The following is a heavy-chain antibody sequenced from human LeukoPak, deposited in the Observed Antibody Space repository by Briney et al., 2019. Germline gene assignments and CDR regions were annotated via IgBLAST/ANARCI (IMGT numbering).Heavy chain of an antibody. V-gene: IGHV3-33*01. CDR2: IWHDESKK. CDR3: ARDGTLGASGSYYNLPY. Sequence: GGSLRLSCAASGFTFSSYGMHWVRQAPGKGLEWVAVIWHDESKKYYADSVEGRFTISRDASKNTLYLQMNSLRVEDTAVYYCARDGTLGASGSYYNLPYWGQGTLVTVSS. CDR1: GFTFSSYG. D-gene: IGHD3-10*01. J-gene: IGHJ4*02.